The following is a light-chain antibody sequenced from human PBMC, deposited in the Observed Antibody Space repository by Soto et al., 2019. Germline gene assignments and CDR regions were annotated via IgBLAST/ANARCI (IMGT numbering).Light chain of an antibody. CDR3: QHYDIYGRLT. CDR2: DAS. V-gene: IGKV1-5*01. CDR1: QTINNL. Sequence: DIQMTQSPSTLSASVGDTVTITCRTSQTINNLLAWYQKKPGKAPGPLIFDASTVNPGVPSRFSGSGSGTDFTLTISDLQPDDFATYHCQHYDIYGRLTFGPGTTVDIK. J-gene: IGKJ3*01.